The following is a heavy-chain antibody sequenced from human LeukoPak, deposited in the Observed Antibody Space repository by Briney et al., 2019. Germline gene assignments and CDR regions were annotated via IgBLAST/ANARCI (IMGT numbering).Heavy chain of an antibody. J-gene: IGHJ4*02. CDR3: AKEGLSSMNWDS. CDR1: GDSISNYY. D-gene: IGHD1-1*01. V-gene: IGHV4-4*07. CDR2: IHSSGGT. Sequence: SETLSLTCTVSGDSISNYYWGWIRQPAGKGLEWIGRIHSSGGTNNNPSLESRLTMSVDTSKNQFSLELTSVTAADTAVYYCAKEGLSSMNWDSWGQGALVTVSS.